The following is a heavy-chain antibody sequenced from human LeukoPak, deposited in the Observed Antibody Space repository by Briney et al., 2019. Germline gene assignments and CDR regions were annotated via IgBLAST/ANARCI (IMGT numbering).Heavy chain of an antibody. V-gene: IGHV4-34*01. Sequence: SETLSLTCAVYGEPFSGYYWSWIRQPPGKGLEWIGEINHSGGTNYNPSLKSRVTISVDTSKNQFSLKLSSVTAADTAVYYCAREAYDISGYYNNYFDYWGQGTLVTVPS. CDR1: GEPFSGYY. J-gene: IGHJ4*02. D-gene: IGHD3-22*01. CDR2: INHSGGT. CDR3: AREAYDISGYYNNYFDY.